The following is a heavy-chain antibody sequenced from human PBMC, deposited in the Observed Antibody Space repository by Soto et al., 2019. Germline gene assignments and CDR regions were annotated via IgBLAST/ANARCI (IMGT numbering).Heavy chain of an antibody. Sequence: ASVKVSCKASGYTFTSYYMHWVRRAPGQGLEWMGIINPSGGSTSYAQKFQGRVTMTRDTSTSTVYMELSSLRSEDTAVYYCARDIPHTIFGVVIHLRPRYYYGMDVWGQGTTVTVSS. J-gene: IGHJ6*02. CDR3: ARDIPHTIFGVVIHLRPRYYYGMDV. D-gene: IGHD3-3*01. CDR2: INPSGGST. CDR1: GYTFTSYY. V-gene: IGHV1-46*01.